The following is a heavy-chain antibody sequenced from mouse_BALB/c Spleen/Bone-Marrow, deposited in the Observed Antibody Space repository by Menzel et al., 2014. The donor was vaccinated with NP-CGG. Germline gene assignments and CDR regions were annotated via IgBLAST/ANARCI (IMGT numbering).Heavy chain of an antibody. D-gene: IGHD2-1*01. CDR3: ASPINYGSYGWCPF. CDR1: GYTFTDYA. V-gene: IGHV1S137*01. CDR2: ISTYSGNT. J-gene: IGHJ3*01. Sequence: VQLQQSGPELVRPGASVKLSCRGSGYTFTDYAMHWVKQSHAKSLEWLGVISTYSGNTNYKQKFKGKATMTVDKSSSTAYMELAGFTSEDFGIYCCASPINYGSYGWCPFWGQGTLGSVSA.